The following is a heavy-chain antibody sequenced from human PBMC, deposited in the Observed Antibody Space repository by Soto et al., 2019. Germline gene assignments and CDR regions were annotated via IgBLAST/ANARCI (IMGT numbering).Heavy chain of an antibody. CDR1: GFTFSGYA. CDR3: ASKVSGSTGRPDLWYFDL. V-gene: IGHV3-23*04. D-gene: IGHD3-10*01. CDR2: ISGGGDAT. Sequence: EVQLVDSGGGLVQPGGSLRLSCAASGFTFSGYALTWVRQAPGKGLEWVSAISGGGDATFYADSVKGRFTISRDTSKNSLYLQISTLRAVDTAVYYCASKVSGSTGRPDLWYFDLWGRGTLVTVSS. J-gene: IGHJ2*01.